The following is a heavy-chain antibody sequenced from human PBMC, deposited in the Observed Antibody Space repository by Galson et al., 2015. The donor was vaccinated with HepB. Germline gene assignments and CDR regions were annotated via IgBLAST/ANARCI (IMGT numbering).Heavy chain of an antibody. CDR1: GFSFSGSW. CDR3: ARGPRYGAFEI. V-gene: IGHV3-7*03. J-gene: IGHJ3*02. CDR2: IKQDASEK. Sequence: SLRLSCAASGFSFSGSWMSWVRQAPGKGLEWVANIKQDASEKYYVDSVKGRFAIPRDNAKTSLYLQMNSLGAEDTAVYYCARGPRYGAFEIWGQGTMVTVSS. D-gene: IGHD4-17*01.